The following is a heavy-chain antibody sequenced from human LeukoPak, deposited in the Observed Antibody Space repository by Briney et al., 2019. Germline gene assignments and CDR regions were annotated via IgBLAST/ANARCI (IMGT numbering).Heavy chain of an antibody. CDR2: IKQDGSEK. Sequence: GGSLRLSCAASGFTFSSYWMSWVRQAPGKGLEWVANIKQDGSEKYYVDSVKGRFTISRDNAKNSLYLLMNSLGAEDTAVYYCARVAMVRGVRDKRPRYYFDYWGQGTLVTVSS. V-gene: IGHV3-7*03. J-gene: IGHJ4*02. CDR1: GFTFSSYW. CDR3: ARVAMVRGVRDKRPRYYFDY. D-gene: IGHD3-10*01.